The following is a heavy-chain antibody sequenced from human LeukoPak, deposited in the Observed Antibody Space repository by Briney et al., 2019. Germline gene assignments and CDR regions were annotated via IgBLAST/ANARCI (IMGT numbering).Heavy chain of an antibody. V-gene: IGHV1-18*01. J-gene: IGHJ3*02. CDR1: GYTFFTSS. CDR3: TRVRNSNNWWGPFDI. D-gene: IGHD1-1*01. CDR2: ISPNNGNT. Sequence: ASVKVSCKAFGYTFFTSSITWVRQAPGQRREWMGWISPNNGNTHYAQGVQGRVTMTTDTSRSTAYMELRSLRSDDTAVYYCTRVRNSNNWWGPFDIWGQGTMVTVS.